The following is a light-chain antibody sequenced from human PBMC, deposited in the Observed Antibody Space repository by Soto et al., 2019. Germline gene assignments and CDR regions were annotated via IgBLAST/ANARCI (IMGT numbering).Light chain of an antibody. CDR1: QSVSSSY. V-gene: IGKV3-15*01. Sequence: EIVFTPSPGTLSLSPGERATLSFRASQSVSSSYLAWYQQKPGQAPRLLIYAASTRATGIPARFSGSGSGTEFTLTISSLQSEDFAVYYCQQYNNWPRKFGQGTKVDIK. CDR2: AAS. J-gene: IGKJ1*01. CDR3: QQYNNWPRK.